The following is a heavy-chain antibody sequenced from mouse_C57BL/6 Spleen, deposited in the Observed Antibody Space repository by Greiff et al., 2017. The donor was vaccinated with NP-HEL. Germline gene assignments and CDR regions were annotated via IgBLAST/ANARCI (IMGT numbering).Heavy chain of an antibody. V-gene: IGHV1-7*01. Sequence: VKLMESGAELAKPGASVKLSCKASGYTFTSYWMHWVKQRPGQGLEWIGYINPSSGYTKYNQKFKDKATLTADKSSSTAYMQLSSLTYEDSAVYYCVGDYDSYYFDYWGQGTTLTVSS. CDR3: VGDYDSYYFDY. CDR2: INPSSGYT. CDR1: GYTFTSYW. D-gene: IGHD2-4*01. J-gene: IGHJ2*01.